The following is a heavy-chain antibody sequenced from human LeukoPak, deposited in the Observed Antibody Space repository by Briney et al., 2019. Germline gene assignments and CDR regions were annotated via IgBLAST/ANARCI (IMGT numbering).Heavy chain of an antibody. Sequence: GSLRLSCAASGFPLRSYAMSWVRQAPGKGLEWVSAISGSGGSTYYADSVKGRFTISRDNSKNTLYLQMNSLRVDDTAVYYCGRRVVVVAATNMDVWSKGTTVTVSS. CDR3: GRRVVVVAATNMDV. CDR1: GFPLRSYA. CDR2: ISGSGGST. J-gene: IGHJ6*03. V-gene: IGHV3-23*01. D-gene: IGHD2-15*01.